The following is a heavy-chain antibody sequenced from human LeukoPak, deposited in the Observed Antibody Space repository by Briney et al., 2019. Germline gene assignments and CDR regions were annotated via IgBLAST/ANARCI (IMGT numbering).Heavy chain of an antibody. D-gene: IGHD2-8*01. V-gene: IGHV1-2*02. Sequence: GASVKVSCKASGYTFTGYYMHWVRQAPGQGLEWMGWINPNSGGTNYVQKFQGRVTMTRDTSISTAYMELSRLRSDDTAVYYCARVNEGTPNHIVLMVYAYSDYWGQGTLVTVSS. CDR2: INPNSGGT. CDR3: ARVNEGTPNHIVLMVYAYSDY. CDR1: GYTFTGYY. J-gene: IGHJ4*02.